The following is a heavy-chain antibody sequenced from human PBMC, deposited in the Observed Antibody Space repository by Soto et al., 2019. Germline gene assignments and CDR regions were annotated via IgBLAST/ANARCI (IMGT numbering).Heavy chain of an antibody. CDR2: ISSSSSYI. Sequence: GGSLRLSCAASGFTFSSYSMNWVRQAPGKGLEWVSSISSSSSYIYYADSVKGRFTISRDNAKNSLYLQMNSLRAVDTAVYYCARDHLSNLYCSSTSCYGWNWFDPRG. J-gene: IGHJ5*02. CDR1: GFTFSSYS. D-gene: IGHD2-2*01. V-gene: IGHV3-21*01. CDR3: ARDHLSNLYCSSTSCYGWNWFDP.